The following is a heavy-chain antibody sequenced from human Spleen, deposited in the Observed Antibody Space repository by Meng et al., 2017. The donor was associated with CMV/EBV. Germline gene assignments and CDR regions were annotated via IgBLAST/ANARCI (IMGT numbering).Heavy chain of an antibody. CDR3: ARGVGYGDYTFDS. D-gene: IGHD4-17*01. J-gene: IGHJ4*02. V-gene: IGHV1-18*01. CDR2: ISGYSGDT. CDR1: GYSFNTFR. Sequence: ASVKVSCKASGYSFNTFRISWVRQAPGQGLEWMGWISGYSGDTDYLQKFQGRVTMTTDTATTTGHMELRSLRSDDTAMYYCARGVGYGDYTFDSWGQGTLVTVSS.